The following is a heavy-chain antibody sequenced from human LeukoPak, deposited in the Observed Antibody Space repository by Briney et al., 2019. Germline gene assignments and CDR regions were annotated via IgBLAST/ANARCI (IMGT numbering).Heavy chain of an antibody. V-gene: IGHV4-39*01. CDR2: IYYSGST. CDR3: ARLEYMVRGVIY. D-gene: IGHD3-10*01. Sequence: SETLSLTCTVSGGSISSSSYYWGWIRQPPGKGLEWIGSIYYSGSTYYNPSLKSRATISVDTSKNQFSLKLSSVTAADTAVYYCARLEYMVRGVIYWGQGTLVTVSS. CDR1: GGSISSSSYY. J-gene: IGHJ4*02.